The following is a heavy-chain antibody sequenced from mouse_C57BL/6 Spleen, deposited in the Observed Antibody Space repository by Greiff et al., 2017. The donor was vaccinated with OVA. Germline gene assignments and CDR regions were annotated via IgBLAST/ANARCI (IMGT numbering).Heavy chain of an antibody. CDR1: GYTFTSYW. CDR3: ARRDYGKRDFDY. D-gene: IGHD1-1*01. V-gene: IGHV1-50*01. J-gene: IGHJ2*01. Sequence: QVQLQQPGAELVKPGASVKLSCKASGYTFTSYWMQWVKQRPGQGLEWIGEIDPSDSYTNYNQKFKGKATLTVDTSSSTAYMQLSSLTSEDSAVYYCARRDYGKRDFDYWGQGTTLTVSS. CDR2: IDPSDSYT.